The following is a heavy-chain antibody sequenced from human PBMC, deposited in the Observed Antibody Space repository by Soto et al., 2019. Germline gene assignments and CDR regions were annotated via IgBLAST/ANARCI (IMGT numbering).Heavy chain of an antibody. J-gene: IGHJ4*02. D-gene: IGHD3-10*01. CDR1: GFTFSTYA. Sequence: GSLRLSCAASGFTFSTYAMSWVRQAPGKGLEWVSGISGSNANTYYADSVKGRFTISRDNSKNTLYLQMNSLRAEDTAIYYCAKDQWGVTLSGFDDWGQGTLVTVSS. CDR3: AKDQWGVTLSGFDD. CDR2: ISGSNANT. V-gene: IGHV3-23*01.